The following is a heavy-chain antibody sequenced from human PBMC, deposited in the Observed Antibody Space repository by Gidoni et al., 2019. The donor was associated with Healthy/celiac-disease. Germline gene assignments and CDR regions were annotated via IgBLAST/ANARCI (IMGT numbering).Heavy chain of an antibody. Sequence: EVQLLESGGGLVQPGGSLRLSCAASGFTFSSYAMSWVRQAPRKGLEWGAAISGSGGSTYYADSVKGRFTISRDNSKNTLYLQMNSLRAEDTAVYYCAKDTGVRGVSNWFDPWGQGTLVTVSS. CDR3: AKDTGVRGVSNWFDP. V-gene: IGHV3-23*01. D-gene: IGHD3-10*01. CDR1: GFTFSSYA. J-gene: IGHJ5*02. CDR2: ISGSGGST.